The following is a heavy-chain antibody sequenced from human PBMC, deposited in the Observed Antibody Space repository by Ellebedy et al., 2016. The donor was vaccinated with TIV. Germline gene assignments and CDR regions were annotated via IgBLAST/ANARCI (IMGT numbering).Heavy chain of an antibody. CDR2: IYYSGNT. CDR3: ATRDGSVAGTLVDF. CDR1: GGSISSSNYY. Sequence: PSETLSLTCTVSGGSISSSNYYWGWIRQPPGKGLEWIGSIYYSGNTYYNPSLKSRVTISVDTSKNQFSLKLRSVTAADTAVYYCATRDGSVAGTLVDFWGQGTLVTVSS. V-gene: IGHV4-39*01. D-gene: IGHD6-19*01. J-gene: IGHJ4*02.